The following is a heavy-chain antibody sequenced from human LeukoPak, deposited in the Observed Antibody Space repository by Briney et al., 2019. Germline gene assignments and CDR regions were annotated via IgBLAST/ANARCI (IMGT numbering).Heavy chain of an antibody. V-gene: IGHV1-18*01. Sequence: ASVKVSCKASGYTFTSYGISWVRQAPGQGLEWMGWISAYNGDTNYAQKLQGRVTMTTDTSTSTAYMELRSLRSDDTAVYYCATTVVSAATLDYWGQGTLVTVSS. J-gene: IGHJ4*02. CDR2: ISAYNGDT. CDR1: GYTFTSYG. CDR3: ATTVVSAATLDY. D-gene: IGHD2-15*01.